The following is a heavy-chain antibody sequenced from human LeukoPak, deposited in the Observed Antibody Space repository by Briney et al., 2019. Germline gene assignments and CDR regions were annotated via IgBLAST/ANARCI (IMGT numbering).Heavy chain of an antibody. CDR1: GYSFTSYW. Sequence: GESLKISCKGSGYSFTSYWIGWVRQMPGRGLEWMGIIYPGDSDTRYSPSFQGQVTISADKSISTAYLQWSSLKASDTAMYYCASPIVVVTRGAFDIWGQGTMTVSS. CDR3: ASPIVVVTRGAFDI. D-gene: IGHD3-22*01. CDR2: IYPGDSDT. J-gene: IGHJ3*02. V-gene: IGHV5-51*01.